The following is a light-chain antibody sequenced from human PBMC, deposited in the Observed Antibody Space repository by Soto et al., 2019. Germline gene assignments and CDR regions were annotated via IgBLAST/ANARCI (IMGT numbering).Light chain of an antibody. CDR2: GAS. CDR3: QRYHTWPIT. Sequence: EIVMTQSPATLSVSPGERATLSCRASQSVSSNLAWYQHKPGQAPRLLISGASTGATGIPARFSGSGSGTEFTLTISSLQSEDCAIYYCQRYHTWPITFGGGTKVDIK. J-gene: IGKJ4*01. CDR1: QSVSSN. V-gene: IGKV3-15*01.